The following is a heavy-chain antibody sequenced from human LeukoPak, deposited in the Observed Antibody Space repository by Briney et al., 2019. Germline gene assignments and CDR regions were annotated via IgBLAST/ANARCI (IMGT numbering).Heavy chain of an antibody. CDR3: ARESTIYGEREYYFDY. CDR1: GFTVSSNY. D-gene: IGHD4-17*01. CDR2: IYSGGST. J-gene: IGHJ4*02. V-gene: IGHV3-53*04. Sequence: GGSLRLSCAASGFTVSSNYMSWVRQAPGKGLEWVSVIYSGGSTYYADSVKGRFTTSRHNSKNTLYLQMNSLRAEDTAVYYCARESTIYGEREYYFDYWGQGTLVTVSS.